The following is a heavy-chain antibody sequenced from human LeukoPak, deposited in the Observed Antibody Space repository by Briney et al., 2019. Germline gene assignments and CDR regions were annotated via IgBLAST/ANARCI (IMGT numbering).Heavy chain of an antibody. V-gene: IGHV4-38-2*02. Sequence: PSETLSLTCTVSGYSISSGYYWGWIRQPPGKGLEWIGSIYHSGSTYYNPSLKSRVTISVDTSKNQFSLKLSSVTAADTAVYYCARVGGYYYYMDVWAKGPRSPSP. D-gene: IGHD2-15*01. CDR3: ARVGGYYYYMDV. J-gene: IGHJ6*03. CDR2: IYHSGST. CDR1: GYSISSGYY.